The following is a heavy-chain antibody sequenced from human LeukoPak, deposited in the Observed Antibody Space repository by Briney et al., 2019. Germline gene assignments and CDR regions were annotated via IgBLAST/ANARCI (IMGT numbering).Heavy chain of an antibody. CDR2: IYYTEST. D-gene: IGHD3-10*01. V-gene: IGHV4-39*01. Sequence: SETLSLTCTVSGGSISSSSYYWGWIRQPPGKGLEYIGSIYYTESTYYNPSLKSRVTISVDTSKNQFSLNLTSVTSAGTAVYYCARRLWFGEYYFDYWGQGTLVTVSS. J-gene: IGHJ4*02. CDR3: ARRLWFGEYYFDY. CDR1: GGSISSSSYY.